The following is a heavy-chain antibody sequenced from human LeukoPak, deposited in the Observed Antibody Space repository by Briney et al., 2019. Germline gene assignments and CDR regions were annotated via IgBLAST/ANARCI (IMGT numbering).Heavy chain of an antibody. CDR2: ISDRSRTI. D-gene: IGHD2-15*01. CDR1: GFTFNTYS. J-gene: IGHJ6*02. V-gene: IGHV3-48*02. Sequence: GGSLRLSCAASGFTFNTYSMNWVRQAPGKGLEWVSYISDRSRTIYYADSVKGRFTISRDNAENSLFLQMNSLRDEDTAVYYCVRVEAECMDVWGQGTTVTVSS. CDR3: VRVEAECMDV.